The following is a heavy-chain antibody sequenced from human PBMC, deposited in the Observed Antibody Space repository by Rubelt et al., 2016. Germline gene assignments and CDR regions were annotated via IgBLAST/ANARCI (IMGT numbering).Heavy chain of an antibody. Sequence: GSTNYNPSLKSRVTISVDTSKNQFSLKLSSVTAADTAVYYCARDRGRRTMVRGTLRYYGMDVWGQGTTVTVSS. V-gene: IGHV4-59*01. J-gene: IGHJ6*02. CDR2: GST. D-gene: IGHD3-10*01. CDR3: ARDRGRRTMVRGTLRYYGMDV.